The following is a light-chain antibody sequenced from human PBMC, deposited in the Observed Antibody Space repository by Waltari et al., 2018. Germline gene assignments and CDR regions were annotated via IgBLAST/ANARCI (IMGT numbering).Light chain of an antibody. CDR2: RLS. J-gene: IGKJ1*01. Sequence: DIQMTQSPYTLSASVGDKVTITCRASQSISRWVAWYQQKPGKAPQLLIYRLSSLESGVPSRFSGTGSGTEFTLTISSLQPDDFATYYCQKYNSRPWTFGQGTKVEIK. CDR1: QSISRW. CDR3: QKYNSRPWT. V-gene: IGKV1-5*03.